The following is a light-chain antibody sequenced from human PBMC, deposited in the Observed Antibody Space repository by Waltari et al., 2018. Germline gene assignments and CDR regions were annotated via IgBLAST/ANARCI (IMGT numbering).Light chain of an antibody. CDR2: AAS. CDR1: QRVGRT. CDR3: QHYVRLPVT. V-gene: IGKV3-20*01. J-gene: IGKJ1*01. Sequence: EIVLTQSPGTLSLSPGETATLSCRASQRVGRTLAWYQQKPGQAPRLLIYAASTRATGIPDRFSGSGSGTDFRLTISRLEPEDFAVYYCQHYVRLPVTFGQGTTVELK.